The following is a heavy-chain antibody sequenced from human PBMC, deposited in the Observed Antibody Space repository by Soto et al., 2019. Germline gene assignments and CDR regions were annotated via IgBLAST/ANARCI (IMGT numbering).Heavy chain of an antibody. D-gene: IGHD3-10*01. Sequence: SETLSLTCSVSGDSISGSDWSWIRQSPGKGLEWLGDVYYTGSTNYSPPLMSLVSISVDTSKNEFSLRLSSVTAADTAVYFCARSVAVPGSHFDSWGQGTQVTVSS. CDR3: ARSVAVPGSHFDS. CDR1: GDSISGSD. V-gene: IGHV4-59*01. CDR2: VYYTGST. J-gene: IGHJ4*02.